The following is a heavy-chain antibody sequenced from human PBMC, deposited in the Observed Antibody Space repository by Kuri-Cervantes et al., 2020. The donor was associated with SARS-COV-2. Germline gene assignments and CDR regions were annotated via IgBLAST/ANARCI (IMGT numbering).Heavy chain of an antibody. CDR3: AKDDTGDYGPTYFDY. CDR1: GFTFSSYA. D-gene: IGHD4-17*01. Sequence: GGSLRLSCAASGFTFSSYAMSWVRQAPGKGQEWVSAISGSGGSTYYADSVKGRFTISRDNSKNTLYLQMNSLRAEDTAVYYCAKDDTGDYGPTYFDYWGQGTLVTVSS. J-gene: IGHJ4*02. CDR2: ISGSGGST. V-gene: IGHV3-23*01.